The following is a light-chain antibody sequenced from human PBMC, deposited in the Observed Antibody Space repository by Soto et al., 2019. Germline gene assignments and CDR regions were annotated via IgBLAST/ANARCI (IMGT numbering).Light chain of an antibody. Sequence: EMVMTQSPATFSVSLGERVTFSCRASQSVSTNLAWYQHKVGQAPSLLIYAASTRATGIPSRFSGSGSGTEFALSISSLQSEDFAVYYCQQYDKWPYTFGQGTKLEIK. V-gene: IGKV3-15*01. J-gene: IGKJ2*01. CDR1: QSVSTN. CDR3: QQYDKWPYT. CDR2: AAS.